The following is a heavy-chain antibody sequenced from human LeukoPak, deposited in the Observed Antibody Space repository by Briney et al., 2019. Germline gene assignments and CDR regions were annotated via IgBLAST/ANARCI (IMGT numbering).Heavy chain of an antibody. CDR3: ARHSGSYSYGWVDF. D-gene: IGHD5-18*01. V-gene: IGHV5-51*01. J-gene: IGHJ4*02. CDR1: GYSFTSYW. Sequence: GESLKISCKGSGYSFTSYWIGWVRQMPGKGLEWMWIIYPGDYDTRYSPSLQGQVTISADKSISTAYLQWSSLKASHTAMYYCARHSGSYSYGWVDFWGQGTLVSVSS. CDR2: IYPGDYDT.